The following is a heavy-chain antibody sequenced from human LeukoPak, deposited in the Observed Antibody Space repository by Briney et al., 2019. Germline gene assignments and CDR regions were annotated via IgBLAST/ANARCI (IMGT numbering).Heavy chain of an antibody. D-gene: IGHD3-3*01. CDR3: ARVSFWSGYYDY. CDR2: IGTAGDT. J-gene: IGHJ4*02. V-gene: IGHV3-13*01. Sequence: GGSLRLSCAASGFTFSSYDMHWVRQATGKGLEWVSAIGTAGDTYYPGSVKGRFTISRENAKNSLYLQMSSLRAEDTAVYYCARVSFWSGYYDYWGQGTLVTVSS. CDR1: GFTFSSYD.